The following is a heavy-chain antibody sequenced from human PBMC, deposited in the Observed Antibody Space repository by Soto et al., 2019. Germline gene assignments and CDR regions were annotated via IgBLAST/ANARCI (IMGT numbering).Heavy chain of an antibody. V-gene: IGHV4-61*01. CDR1: GGSVSSGSFH. CDR2: IFYNGTA. Sequence: PSETLSLTCSVSGGSVSSGSFHWSWIRQPPGKGLQFIGSIFYNGTANYSPSLKNRVPISIDTSQSQFFLQLISVAAADTAVYYCARIGGWYDIDFWGQGSLVTVSX. D-gene: IGHD6-19*01. J-gene: IGHJ4*02. CDR3: ARIGGWYDIDF.